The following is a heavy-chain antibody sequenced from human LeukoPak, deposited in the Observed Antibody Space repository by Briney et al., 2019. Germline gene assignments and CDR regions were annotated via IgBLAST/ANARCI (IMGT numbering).Heavy chain of an antibody. J-gene: IGHJ4*02. CDR1: GYTFTTSW. CDR3: ARRVFGSHVDY. Sequence: GESLKISCKGSGYTFTTSWIGWVRQMPGKGLEWMGVIYPGDSDTRYSPSFEGQVTISADKSISTAYLQWSSLKASDTAMYYCARRVFGSHVDYWGQGTLVTVSS. CDR2: IYPGDSDT. D-gene: IGHD3-10*01. V-gene: IGHV5-51*01.